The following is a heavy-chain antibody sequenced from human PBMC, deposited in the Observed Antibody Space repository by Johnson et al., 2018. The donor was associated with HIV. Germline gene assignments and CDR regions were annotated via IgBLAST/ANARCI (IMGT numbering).Heavy chain of an antibody. D-gene: IGHD3-22*01. CDR1: GFTVSSNY. CDR3: ARDSHYYDSSGPISHNGSFDI. CDR2: IYSGGST. Sequence: VQLMESGGGVVRPGGSLRLSCAASGFTVSSNYMSWVRQAPGKGLEWVSVIYSGGSTYYADSVQGRFTISRANSKNTLYFQMNSLRAEDPAGYYWARDSHYYDSSGPISHNGSFDIWGQGTMVIVSS. J-gene: IGHJ3*02. V-gene: IGHV3-66*01.